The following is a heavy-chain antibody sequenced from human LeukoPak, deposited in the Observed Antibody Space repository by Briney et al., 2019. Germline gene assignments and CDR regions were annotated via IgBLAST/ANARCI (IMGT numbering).Heavy chain of an antibody. J-gene: IGHJ4*02. D-gene: IGHD6-19*01. CDR2: IYSNGEP. CDR1: GGAISSTSF. V-gene: IGHV4-39*01. CDR3: ARQGSGFRLDY. Sequence: SETLSLTCTVSGGAISSTSFWGWIGRPPGKGLEWIGNIYSNGEPHYSPSLRSRVTISVDTSKNQFALKMNSMTAADTALYYCARQGSGFRLDYWGPGMLVTVSS.